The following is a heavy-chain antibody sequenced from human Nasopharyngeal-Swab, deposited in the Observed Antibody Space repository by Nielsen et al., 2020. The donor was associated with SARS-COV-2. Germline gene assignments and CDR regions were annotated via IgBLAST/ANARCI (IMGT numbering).Heavy chain of an antibody. CDR2: INHSGST. V-gene: IGHV4-34*01. D-gene: IGHD2-2*01. J-gene: IGHJ3*02. CDR3: ARSYCDSTRCAQAFAI. CDR1: GGSFSGYY. Sequence: SETLSLTCAVYGGSFSGYYWSWIRQPRGKGLEWIGEINHSGSTNYNPSLKSRVTISVDTSKNQFSLKLSSVTAADTAVYYCARSYCDSTRCAQAFAIWGQGTMVTVSS.